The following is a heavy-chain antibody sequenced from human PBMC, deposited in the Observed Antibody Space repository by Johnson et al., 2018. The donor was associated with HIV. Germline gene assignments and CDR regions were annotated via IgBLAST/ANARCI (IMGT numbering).Heavy chain of an antibody. CDR2: ISYDGSKK. D-gene: IGHD5-12*01. J-gene: IGHJ3*02. V-gene: IGHV3-30*04. CDR3: ARDSGYEDHDGFDI. CDR1: RFTFSSYA. Sequence: QVQLVESGGGVVQPGRSLRLSCAASRFTFSSYAMHWVRQAPGKGLEWVAVISYDGSKKYYADSVKGRFTLSRDNSKNTLYLQMNSLRAEDTAVYYCARDSGYEDHDGFDIWGQGTMVTVSS.